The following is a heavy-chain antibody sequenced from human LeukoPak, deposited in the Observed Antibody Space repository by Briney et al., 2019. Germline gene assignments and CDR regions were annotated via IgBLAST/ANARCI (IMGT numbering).Heavy chain of an antibody. D-gene: IGHD1-26*01. CDR1: GFTFSSYA. CDR2: ISYDGSNK. J-gene: IGHJ4*02. V-gene: IGHV3-30-3*01. CDR3: ARLGIVGATEIDY. Sequence: GGSLRLSCVASGFTFSSYAMHWVRQAPGKGLEWVAVISYDGSNKYYADSVKGRFTIPGDNSKNTLYLQMNSLRAEDTAVYYCARLGIVGATEIDYWGQGTLVTVSS.